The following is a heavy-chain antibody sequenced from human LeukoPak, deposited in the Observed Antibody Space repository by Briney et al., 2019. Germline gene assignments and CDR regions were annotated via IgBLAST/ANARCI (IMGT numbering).Heavy chain of an antibody. CDR2: ISSSSSYI. Sequence: GGSLRLSCAAPGFTFSSYSMNWVRQAPGKGLEWVSSISSSSSYIYYADSVKGRFTISRDNAKNSLYLQMNSLRAEDTAVYYCARGPQLWVFDYWGQGTLVTVSS. CDR1: GFTFSSYS. V-gene: IGHV3-21*01. J-gene: IGHJ4*02. CDR3: ARGPQLWVFDY. D-gene: IGHD5-18*01.